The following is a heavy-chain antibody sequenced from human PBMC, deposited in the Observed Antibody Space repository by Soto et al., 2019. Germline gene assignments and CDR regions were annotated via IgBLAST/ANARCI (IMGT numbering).Heavy chain of an antibody. J-gene: IGHJ6*03. V-gene: IGHV3-7*01. D-gene: IGHD3-3*01. CDR3: ARSQEDDFWSGYYPYYYYYMDV. CDR1: GFTFSSYV. CDR2: IKEDGSEK. Sequence: PGGSLRLSCAASGFTFSSYVMHWVRQAPGKGLEWVSNIKEDGSEKDYVDSVKGRFTISRDNAKNSLSLQMNSLRAEDTAVYYCARSQEDDFWSGYYPYYYYYMDVWGKGTTVTVSS.